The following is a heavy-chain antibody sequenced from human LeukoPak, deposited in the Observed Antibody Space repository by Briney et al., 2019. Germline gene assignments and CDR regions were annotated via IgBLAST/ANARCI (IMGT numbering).Heavy chain of an antibody. J-gene: IGHJ3*02. Sequence: PGGSLRLSCAASGFTFSSYSMNWVRQAPGKGLEWVSVIYSGGSTYYADSVKGRFTISRDNSKNTLYLQMNSLRAEDTAVYYCARDFYGSDAFDIWGQGTMVTVSS. V-gene: IGHV3-66*01. CDR1: GFTFSSYS. CDR2: IYSGGST. CDR3: ARDFYGSDAFDI. D-gene: IGHD4-17*01.